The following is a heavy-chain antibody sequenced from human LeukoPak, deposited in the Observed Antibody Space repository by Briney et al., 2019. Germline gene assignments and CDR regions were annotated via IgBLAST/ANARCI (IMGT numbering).Heavy chain of an antibody. V-gene: IGHV4-59*01. CDR3: ARDPSIAAAGRLFDY. CDR1: GGSISSYY. J-gene: IGHJ4*02. CDR2: IYYSGST. Sequence: SETLSLTCTVSGGSISSYYGSWIRQPPGKGLEWIGYIYYSGSTNYNPSLKSRVTISVDTSKNQFSLKLSSVAAADTAVYYCARDPSIAAAGRLFDYWGQGTLVTVSS. D-gene: IGHD6-13*01.